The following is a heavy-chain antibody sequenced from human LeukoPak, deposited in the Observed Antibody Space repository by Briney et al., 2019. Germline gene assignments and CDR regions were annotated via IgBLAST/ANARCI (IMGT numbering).Heavy chain of an antibody. J-gene: IGHJ6*03. D-gene: IGHD6-6*01. CDR3: ARQSIAARGYYYYMDV. Sequence: SETLSLTCTVSGGPINSSSYYWGWIRQPPGKGLEWIGSVYYSGSTHYNPSLKSQVTISVDTSKNHFSLRLSSVTAADTAVYYCARQSIAARGYYYYMDVWGKGTTVTVSS. V-gene: IGHV4-39*01. CDR2: VYYSGST. CDR1: GGPINSSSYY.